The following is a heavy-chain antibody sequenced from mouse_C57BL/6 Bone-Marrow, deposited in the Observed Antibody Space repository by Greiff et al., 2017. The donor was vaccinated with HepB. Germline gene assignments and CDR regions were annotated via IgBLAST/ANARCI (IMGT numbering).Heavy chain of an antibody. J-gene: IGHJ1*03. Sequence: VQLQQSGAELVRPGTSVKMSCKASGYTFTNYWLGGAKQRPGHGLEWIGDIYPGGGYTNYNEKFKGKATLTADKSSSTAYMQFSSLTSEDSAIYYCARGTLLLYWYFDVWGTGTTVTVSS. V-gene: IGHV1-63*01. CDR1: GYTFTNYW. D-gene: IGHD2-1*01. CDR3: ARGTLLLYWYFDV. CDR2: IYPGGGYT.